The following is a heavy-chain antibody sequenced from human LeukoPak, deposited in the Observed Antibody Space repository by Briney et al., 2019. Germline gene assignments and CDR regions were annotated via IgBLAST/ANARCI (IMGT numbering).Heavy chain of an antibody. J-gene: IGHJ4*02. CDR2: ISWNSGSI. CDR1: GFTFDDYA. D-gene: IGHD4-17*01. V-gene: IGHV3-9*01. CDR3: AKGSETTVTTEFDY. Sequence: GRSLRLSCAASGFTFDDYAMHWVRRAPGKGLEWVSGISWNSGSIGYADSVKGRFTISRDNAKNSLYLQMNSLRAEDTALYYCAKGSETTVTTEFDYWGQGTLVTVSP.